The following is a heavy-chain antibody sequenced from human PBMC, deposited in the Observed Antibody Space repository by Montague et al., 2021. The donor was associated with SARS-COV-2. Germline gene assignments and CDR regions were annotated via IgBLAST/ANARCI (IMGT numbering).Heavy chain of an antibody. Sequence: SETLSLTCTVSGGSINYYYWHWLRQSAGKGLEWIGRIYSSGNTNSNPSLESRVIMSVDSSQNQFSLKLNSVTAADTAVYYCARGDPPTTASWYFFDSWGQGALVTVSS. CDR1: GGSINYYY. D-gene: IGHD6-13*01. CDR3: ARGDPPTTASWYFFDS. J-gene: IGHJ4*02. V-gene: IGHV4-4*07. CDR2: IYSSGNT.